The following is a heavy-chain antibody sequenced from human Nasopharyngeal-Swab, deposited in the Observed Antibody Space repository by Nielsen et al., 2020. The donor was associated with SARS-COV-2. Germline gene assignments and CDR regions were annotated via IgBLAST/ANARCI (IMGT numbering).Heavy chain of an antibody. CDR3: ARLYCSGGSCYSSGGDDY. CDR1: GYIFTGYY. V-gene: IGHV1-2*06. Sequence: ASVKVSCKASGYIFTGYYMHWVRQAPGQGLEWMGRINPNSGGTNYAQKFQGRVTMTRDTSISTAYMELSRLRSDDTAVYYCARLYCSGGSCYSSGGDDYWGQGTLVTVSS. J-gene: IGHJ4*02. D-gene: IGHD2-15*01. CDR2: INPNSGGT.